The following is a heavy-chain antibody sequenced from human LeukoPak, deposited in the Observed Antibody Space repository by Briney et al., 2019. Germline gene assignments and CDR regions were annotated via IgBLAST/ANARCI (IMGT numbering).Heavy chain of an antibody. V-gene: IGHV3-7*04. Sequence: PGGSLRLSCEGSAFIFSGHWMNWVRQTPGKGLEWVASIKEDGSERQYVDSVKGRFTISRDNVKNSVYLQMNSLRAEDTAVYSCARAVAAADSYWGRGTLVTVSS. CDR3: ARAVAAADSY. CDR1: AFIFSGHW. CDR2: IKEDGSER. J-gene: IGHJ4*02. D-gene: IGHD6-13*01.